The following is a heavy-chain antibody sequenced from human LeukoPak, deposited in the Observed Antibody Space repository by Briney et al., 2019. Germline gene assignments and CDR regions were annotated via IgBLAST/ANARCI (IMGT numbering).Heavy chain of an antibody. CDR2: VSGGSSNT. CDR1: GFTFSNYA. J-gene: IGHJ4*02. V-gene: IGHV3-23*01. Sequence: GGSLRLSCVASGFTFSNYAMSWVRQASGKGLEWVSAVSGGSSNTYYADSVKGRFTISRDNSKNTVYLQMNSLRADDTAIYYCAKEASGYSFSDWWGQGTLVTVSS. CDR3: AKEASGYSFSDW. D-gene: IGHD1-26*01.